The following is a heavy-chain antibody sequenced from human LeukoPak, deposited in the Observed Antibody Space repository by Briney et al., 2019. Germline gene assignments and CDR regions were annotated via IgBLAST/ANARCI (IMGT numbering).Heavy chain of an antibody. CDR2: IIPIFGTA. CDR3: AVGDYYYDTRFDY. Sequence: SVKVSCKASGGTFSSYAISWVRQAPGQGLEWMGGIIPIFGTANYAQKFQGRVTITADKSTSTAYMELSSLRSEDTAVYYCAVGDYYYDTRFDYWGQGTLVTVSS. V-gene: IGHV1-69*06. J-gene: IGHJ4*02. D-gene: IGHD3-22*01. CDR1: GGTFSSYA.